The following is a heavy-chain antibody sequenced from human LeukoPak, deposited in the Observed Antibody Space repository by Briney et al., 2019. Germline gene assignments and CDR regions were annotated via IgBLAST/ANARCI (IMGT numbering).Heavy chain of an antibody. CDR1: GFTFSNYA. D-gene: IGHD5-12*01. Sequence: GGSLRLSCTASGFTFSNYAMSWVRLAPGKGLEWASAISGSGDNTYYADSVKGRFTISRDNSKNTLYLQMNSLRAEDTAVYYCAKVSGYDGYWGQGTLVTVSS. V-gene: IGHV3-23*01. CDR3: AKVSGYDGY. J-gene: IGHJ4*02. CDR2: ISGSGDNT.